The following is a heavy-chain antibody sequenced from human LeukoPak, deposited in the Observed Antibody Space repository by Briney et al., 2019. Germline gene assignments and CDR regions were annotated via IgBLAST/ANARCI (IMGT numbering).Heavy chain of an antibody. D-gene: IGHD5-18*01. CDR3: AKDGYSYGTGDYMDV. V-gene: IGHV3-23*01. Sequence: PGGSLRLSCAASRFTFSNYAMSWVRQAPGKGLEWVSAISGSGGSTYYADSVKGRFTISRDNSKNTLYLQMNSLRAEDTAVYYCAKDGYSYGTGDYMDVWGKGTTVTVSS. J-gene: IGHJ6*03. CDR1: RFTFSNYA. CDR2: ISGSGGST.